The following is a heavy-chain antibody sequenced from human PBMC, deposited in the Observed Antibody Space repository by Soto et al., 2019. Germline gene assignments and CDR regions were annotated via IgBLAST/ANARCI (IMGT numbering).Heavy chain of an antibody. J-gene: IGHJ4*02. CDR2: IGGGGDSP. CDR3: ARVYSSGWSALGY. V-gene: IGHV3-23*01. Sequence: GGSLRLSCAASGFTFSSYAMSWVRQAPGKGLECVSAIGGGGDSPYYADSVEGRFTISRDNSKNTLYLQMDNLRVEDTAVYYCARVYSSGWSALGYWGQGTLVTVSS. D-gene: IGHD6-19*01. CDR1: GFTFSSYA.